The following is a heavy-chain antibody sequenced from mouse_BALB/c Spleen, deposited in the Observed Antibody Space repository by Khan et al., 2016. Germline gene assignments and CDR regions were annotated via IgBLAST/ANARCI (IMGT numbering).Heavy chain of an antibody. J-gene: IGHJ1*01. Sequence: EVQLQESGAELVKPGASVKLSCTASGFNIKDTYMHWVKQRPEQGLEWIGRIDPANGNTKYDPKFQGKATITADTSSNTAYLQLSSLTSEDTAVYYCATEGYYWYFDVWGAGTTVTVSS. CDR3: ATEGYYWYFDV. CDR1: GFNIKDTY. D-gene: IGHD2-3*01. V-gene: IGHV14-3*02. CDR2: IDPANGNT.